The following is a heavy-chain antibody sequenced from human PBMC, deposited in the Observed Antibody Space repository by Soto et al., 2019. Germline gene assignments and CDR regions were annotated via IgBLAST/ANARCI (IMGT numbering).Heavy chain of an antibody. D-gene: IGHD2-2*02. J-gene: IGHJ4*02. CDR2: ISAYNGNT. V-gene: IGHV1-18*01. Sequence: QVQLVQSGAEVKKPGASVKVSCKASGYTFTSYGISWVRQAPGQGLEWMGWISAYNGNTNYAQKLQGRVPMTTDTSTGTAYMELRGLRSDDTAVYYCAGAGGGIVVVPAAIEDDYWGQGTLVTVSS. CDR1: GYTFTSYG. CDR3: AGAGGGIVVVPAAIEDDY.